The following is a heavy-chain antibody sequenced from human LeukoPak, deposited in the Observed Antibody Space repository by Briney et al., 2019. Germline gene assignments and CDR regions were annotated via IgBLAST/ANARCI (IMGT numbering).Heavy chain of an antibody. CDR1: GYTFTSYG. J-gene: IGHJ4*02. V-gene: IGHV1-18*01. CDR3: ARVSYYYDSSGLPGPL. CDR2: ISAYNGNT. D-gene: IGHD3-22*01. Sequence: ASVKVSCKASGYTFTSYGISWVRQAPGQGLEWMGWISAYNGNTNYAQKLQGRVTMTTDTSTSTAYMELRSLRSGDTAVYYCARVSYYYDSSGLPGPLWGQGTLVTVSS.